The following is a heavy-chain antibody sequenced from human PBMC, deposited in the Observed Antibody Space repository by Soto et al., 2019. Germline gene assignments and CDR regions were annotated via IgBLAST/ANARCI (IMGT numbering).Heavy chain of an antibody. Sequence: SETLSLTCAVYGGSFSGYYWSWIRQPPGKGLEWIGEINHSGSTNYNPSLKSRVTISVDTSKNQFSLKLSFVTAADTAVYYCASGLHYSSSWYYYYYGMDVWGQGTTVTV. CDR3: ASGLHYSSSWYYYYYGMDV. V-gene: IGHV4-34*01. D-gene: IGHD6-13*01. J-gene: IGHJ6*02. CDR2: INHSGST. CDR1: GGSFSGYY.